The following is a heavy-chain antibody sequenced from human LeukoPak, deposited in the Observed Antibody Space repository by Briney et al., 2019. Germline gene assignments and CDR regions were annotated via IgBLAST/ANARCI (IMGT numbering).Heavy chain of an antibody. CDR3: VKDRYCSGGTCYWFDD. V-gene: IGHV3-9*01. Sequence: PGGSLRLSCVASGFTFDDYSMHWVRHVPGKGLEWASSITWGSGRIDYADSVKGRFIISRDNVKKSLYLQMNSLRVDDTAVYYCVKDRYCSGGTCYWFDDWGQGTLVIVSS. J-gene: IGHJ4*02. CDR1: GFTFDDYS. D-gene: IGHD2-15*01. CDR2: ITWGSGRI.